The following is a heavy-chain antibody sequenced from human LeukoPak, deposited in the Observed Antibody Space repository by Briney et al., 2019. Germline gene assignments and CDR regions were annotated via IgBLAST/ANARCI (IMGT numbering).Heavy chain of an antibody. CDR3: AKGRRGYGGRSFDY. Sequence: GGSLRLSCAASGFTFSSYAMSWVRHAPGKGLEWVSAISGSGGSTYYADPVKGRFTISRDNSKNTLYLQMNSLRAEDTAVYYCAKGRRGYGGRSFDYWGQGTLVTVSS. V-gene: IGHV3-23*01. J-gene: IGHJ4*02. D-gene: IGHD6-25*01. CDR1: GFTFSSYA. CDR2: ISGSGGST.